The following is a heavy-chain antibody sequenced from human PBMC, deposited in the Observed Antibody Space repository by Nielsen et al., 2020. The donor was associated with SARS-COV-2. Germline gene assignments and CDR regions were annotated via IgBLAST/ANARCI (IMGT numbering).Heavy chain of an antibody. CDR1: GGTFISYA. Sequence: SVKVSCKASGGTFISYAISWVRQAPGQGLEWMGGIIPIFGTANYAQKFQGRVTITADESTSTAYMELSSLRSEDTAVYYCARRSRYFDWLPLDYYYYYGMDVWGQGTTVTVSS. D-gene: IGHD3-9*01. CDR3: ARRSRYFDWLPLDYYYYYGMDV. CDR2: IIPIFGTA. J-gene: IGHJ6*02. V-gene: IGHV1-69*13.